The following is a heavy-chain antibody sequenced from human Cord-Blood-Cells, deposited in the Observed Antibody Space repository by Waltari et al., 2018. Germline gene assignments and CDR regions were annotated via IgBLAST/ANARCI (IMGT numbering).Heavy chain of an antibody. J-gene: IGHJ4*02. CDR1: GGPISSSSYY. Sequence: QLQLQESGPGLVKPSETLSLTCTVPGGPISSSSYYWGWIRQPPGKGLEWIGSIYYSGSTYYNPSLKSRVTISVDTSKNQFSLKLSSVTAADTAVYYCARVTDGITIFGVVIDYWGQGTLVTVSS. CDR2: IYYSGST. V-gene: IGHV4-39*01. D-gene: IGHD3-3*01. CDR3: ARVTDGITIFGVVIDY.